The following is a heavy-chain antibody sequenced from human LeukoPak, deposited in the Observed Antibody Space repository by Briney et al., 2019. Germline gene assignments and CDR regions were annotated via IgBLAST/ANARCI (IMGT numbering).Heavy chain of an antibody. J-gene: IGHJ4*02. D-gene: IGHD6-13*01. CDR3: ARGGSSWPYFDY. CDR1: GGSISSGDYY. V-gene: IGHV4-31*03. CDR2: IYYSGST. Sequence: PSQTLSLTCTVSGGSISSGDYYWSWIRQHPGKGLEWIGYIYYSGSTYYNPSLKSRVTISIDTSKNHFSLKLSSVTAADTAVYYCARGGSSWPYFDYWGQGTLVTVSS.